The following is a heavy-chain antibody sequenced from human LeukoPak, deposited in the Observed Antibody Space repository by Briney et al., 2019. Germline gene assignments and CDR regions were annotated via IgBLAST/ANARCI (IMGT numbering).Heavy chain of an antibody. V-gene: IGHV4-59*01. Sequence: SETLSLTCTVSGGSISSYYWSWIRQPPGKGLEWIGYIYYSGSTNYNPSLKSRVTISVDTSKNQFSPKLSSVTAADTAVYYCARDAPVRYSGSYFDYWGQGTLVTVSS. CDR1: GGSISSYY. CDR2: IYYSGST. J-gene: IGHJ4*02. CDR3: ARDAPVRYSGSYFDY. D-gene: IGHD1-26*01.